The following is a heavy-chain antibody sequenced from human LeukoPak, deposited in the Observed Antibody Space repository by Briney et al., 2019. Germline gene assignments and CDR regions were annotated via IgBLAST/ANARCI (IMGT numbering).Heavy chain of an antibody. Sequence: GGSLRLSCAASGFTVSSNYMSWVRQAPGKGLEWVSVIYSGGSTYYADSVKGRFTISRDNAKKSLFLQMNSLRAEDTAVYYCARVPMVQGVNVDPCDYWGQGTLVTVSS. CDR3: ARVPMVQGVNVDPCDY. D-gene: IGHD3-10*01. CDR1: GFTVSSNY. J-gene: IGHJ4*02. V-gene: IGHV3-53*01. CDR2: IYSGGST.